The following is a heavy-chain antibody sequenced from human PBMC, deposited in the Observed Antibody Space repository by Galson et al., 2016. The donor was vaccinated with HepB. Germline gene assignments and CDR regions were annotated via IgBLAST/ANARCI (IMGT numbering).Heavy chain of an antibody. CDR3: ARGEGSGSWLVGH. J-gene: IGHJ4*02. CDR2: IASTAGTT. D-gene: IGHD1-26*01. V-gene: IGHV3-48*01. Sequence: SLRLSCAASGFTLNTYAMSWVRQAPGKGLEWIAHIASTAGTTDYADSVKGRFTISRDNANHSLFLQMNSLRADDTALYYCARGEGSGSWLVGHWGQGTLVTVSS. CDR1: GFTLNTYA.